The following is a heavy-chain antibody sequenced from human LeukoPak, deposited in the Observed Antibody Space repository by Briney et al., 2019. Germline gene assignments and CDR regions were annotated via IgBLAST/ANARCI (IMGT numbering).Heavy chain of an antibody. D-gene: IGHD4-23*01. CDR3: ASLKTPGLFDY. J-gene: IGHJ4*02. Sequence: PSETLSPTCAVYGGSFSGYYWSWIRQPPGKGREWNGEINHSGRTNYNPSLKSRVTISVETSKNQFSLKLSSVTAADTAVYYCASLKTPGLFDYWGQGTLVPVSS. CDR1: GGSFSGYY. CDR2: INHSGRT. V-gene: IGHV4-34*01.